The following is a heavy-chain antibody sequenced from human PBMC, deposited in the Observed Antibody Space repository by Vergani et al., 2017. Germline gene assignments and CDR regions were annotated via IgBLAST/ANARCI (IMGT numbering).Heavy chain of an antibody. CDR1: GFILGNHA. Sequence: VQLEESGGGVVQPGRSLRLSCKTSGFILGNHAMNWVRQAPGKGLEWISFIRTRAYGGAPEYAASVQGRFVVSRDDSKGLVSLQMNSLKTEDTAVYYCVRGDTYSGHDGFDFWGQGTPVTVS. V-gene: IGHV3-49*04. CDR3: VRGDTYSGHDGFDF. D-gene: IGHD5-12*01. CDR2: IRTRAYGGAP. J-gene: IGHJ4*02.